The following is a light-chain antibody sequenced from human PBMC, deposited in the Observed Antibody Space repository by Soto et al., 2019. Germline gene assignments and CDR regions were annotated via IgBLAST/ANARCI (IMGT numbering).Light chain of an antibody. Sequence: EIVFTQSPGTLSLSPGERATLSCRASQSISSSYLAWYQQKPGQAPRLLIYAASSRATGIPNRFSGSGSGTDFTLTISRLXPEDFAVYYCQQYGNSPPWTFGQGTKVDIK. CDR3: QQYGNSPPWT. CDR1: QSISSSY. CDR2: AAS. J-gene: IGKJ1*01. V-gene: IGKV3-20*01.